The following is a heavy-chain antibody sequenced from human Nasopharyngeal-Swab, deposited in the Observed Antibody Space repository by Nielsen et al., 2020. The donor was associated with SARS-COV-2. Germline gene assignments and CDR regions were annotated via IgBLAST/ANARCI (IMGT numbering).Heavy chain of an antibody. V-gene: IGHV3-30*03. D-gene: IGHD2-2*01. CDR1: GFTFSSYG. Sequence: GESLKISCAASGFTFSSYGMHWVRQAPGKGLEWVAVISYDGSNKYYADSVKGRFTISRDNSKNTLYLQMNSLRAEDTAVYYCATLTPFFVVVPAALDAFDIWGQGTMVTVSS. CDR3: ATLTPFFVVVPAALDAFDI. J-gene: IGHJ3*02. CDR2: ISYDGSNK.